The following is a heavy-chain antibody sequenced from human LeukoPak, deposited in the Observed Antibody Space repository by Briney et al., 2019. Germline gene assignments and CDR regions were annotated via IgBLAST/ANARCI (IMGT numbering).Heavy chain of an antibody. CDR1: GYTFTNNA. D-gene: IGHD6-13*01. J-gene: IGHJ4*02. CDR3: ARDRRGAAAGTPGGEIDY. V-gene: IGHV7-4-1*02. CDR2: INTNTGNP. Sequence: ASVKVSCKASGYTFTNNAMNWVRQAPGQGLEWTGWINTNTGNPTYAQGFTGRFVSSLDTSVSTAYLQISSLKAEDTAVYYCARDRRGAAAGTPGGEIDYWGQGTLVTVSS.